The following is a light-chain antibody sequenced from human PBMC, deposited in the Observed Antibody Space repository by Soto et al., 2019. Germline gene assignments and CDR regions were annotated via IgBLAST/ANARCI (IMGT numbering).Light chain of an antibody. CDR3: QQDNEVPPLT. CDR2: GTS. V-gene: IGKV3-20*01. Sequence: EIVLTQSPGTLSASKGERATLSCRASQSVSSKYLAWYQQKPGQAPRLLIYGTSSRATGISDRFRGSGSGTDFTLTISSRQSEDFAVHYCQQDNEVPPLTFCEVRRLEIK. CDR1: QSVSSKY. J-gene: IGKJ5*01.